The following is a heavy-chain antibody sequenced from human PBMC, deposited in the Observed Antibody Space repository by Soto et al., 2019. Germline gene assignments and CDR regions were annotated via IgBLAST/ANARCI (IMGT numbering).Heavy chain of an antibody. CDR3: ARDKDRQQLGGNYYSGIDV. J-gene: IGHJ6*02. V-gene: IGHV1-69*13. Sequence: SVKVSCKASGGTFISYAISCVRQAPGQGLEWMGGIIPIFGTANYAQKFQGRVTITADESTSTAYMELTSLRSEDTAVYYCARDKDRQQLGGNYYSGIDVWGQGTTVTVSS. CDR2: IIPIFGTA. D-gene: IGHD3-3*02. CDR1: GGTFISYA.